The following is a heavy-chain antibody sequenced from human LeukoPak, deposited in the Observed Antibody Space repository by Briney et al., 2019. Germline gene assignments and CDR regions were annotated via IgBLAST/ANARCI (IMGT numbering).Heavy chain of an antibody. CDR1: GYSFTSYW. CDR2: IYPGDSDT. J-gene: IGHJ3*02. V-gene: IGHV5-51*01. CDR3: ARPIRYCSSTSCYPHAFDI. D-gene: IGHD2-2*01. Sequence: GESLKISCKGSGYSFTSYWIGWVRQMPGKGLEWMGIIYPGDSDTRYSPSFQGQVTISADKSISTAYLQWSSLKASDTAMYYCARPIRYCSSTSCYPHAFDIWGQGTMVTVSS.